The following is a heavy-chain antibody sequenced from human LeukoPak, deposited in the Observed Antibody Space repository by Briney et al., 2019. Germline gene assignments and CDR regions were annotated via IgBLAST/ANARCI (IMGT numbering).Heavy chain of an antibody. CDR2: INSDGSST. J-gene: IGHJ4*02. CDR3: ARGSEDGDYEDYFDY. Sequence: GGSLRLSCAASGFTFGSYWMHWVRQAPGKGLVWVSRINSDGSSTSYADSVEGRFTISRDNAKNTLYLQMNSLRAEDTAVYYCARGSEDGDYEDYFDYWGQGTLVTVSS. V-gene: IGHV3-74*01. D-gene: IGHD4-17*01. CDR1: GFTFGSYW.